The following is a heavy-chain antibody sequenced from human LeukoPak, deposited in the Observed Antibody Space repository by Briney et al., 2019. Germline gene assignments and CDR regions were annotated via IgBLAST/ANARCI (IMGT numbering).Heavy chain of an antibody. CDR2: INPSGGST. Sequence: APVKVSCKASGYIFTNYHMHWVRQAPGQGLDWMGIINPSGGSTNYAQKFQGRVTVTRDMFTSTVYMELSSLISEDTAVYYCAKYGHSPYFDDWGQGTLVTVSS. J-gene: IGHJ4*02. CDR1: GYIFTNYH. V-gene: IGHV1-46*01. D-gene: IGHD4-17*01. CDR3: AKYGHSPYFDD.